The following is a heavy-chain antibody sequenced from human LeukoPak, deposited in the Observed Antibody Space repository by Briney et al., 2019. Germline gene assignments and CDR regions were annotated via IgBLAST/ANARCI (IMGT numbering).Heavy chain of an antibody. J-gene: IGHJ3*02. CDR2: IYSSGLT. V-gene: IGHV4-4*07. Sequence: SETLSLTCTVSGGSISSYYWSWIRQPAGKGLEWIGRIYSSGLTYYNPSLKSRVTMSEDTSKNQFSLKLTSVTAADTAVYYCARDKVYHYDSSGYRLDGFDIWGQGRMVIVSS. D-gene: IGHD3-22*01. CDR3: ARDKVYHYDSSGYRLDGFDI. CDR1: GGSISSYY.